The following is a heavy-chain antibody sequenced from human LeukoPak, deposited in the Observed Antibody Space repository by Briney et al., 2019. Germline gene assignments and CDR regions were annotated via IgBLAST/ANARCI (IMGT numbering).Heavy chain of an antibody. J-gene: IGHJ4*02. Sequence: PGGSLRLSCAASGFIFRDYTMTWVRQAPGKGLEWVSSISDSGDSTNYADSVKGRFTISRDNSKNTLYLQMKSLRAEDTAVYYCAKVVGGNSDYWGQGTLVTVSS. D-gene: IGHD4-23*01. V-gene: IGHV3-23*01. CDR2: ISDSGDST. CDR1: GFIFRDYT. CDR3: AKVVGGNSDY.